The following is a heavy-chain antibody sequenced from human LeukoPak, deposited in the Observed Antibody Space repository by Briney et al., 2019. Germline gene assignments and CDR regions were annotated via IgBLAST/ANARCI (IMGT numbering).Heavy chain of an antibody. CDR2: ISSSGSTI. V-gene: IGHV3-11*04. CDR3: ARDRGGPDSGYDSNWFDP. D-gene: IGHD5-12*01. Sequence: GGSLRLSCAASGFTFSDYYMSWIRQAPGKGLEWVSYISSSGSTIYYADSVKGRFTISRDSAKNSLYLQMNSLRAEDTAVYYYARDRGGPDSGYDSNWFDPWGQGTLVTVSS. J-gene: IGHJ5*02. CDR1: GFTFSDYY.